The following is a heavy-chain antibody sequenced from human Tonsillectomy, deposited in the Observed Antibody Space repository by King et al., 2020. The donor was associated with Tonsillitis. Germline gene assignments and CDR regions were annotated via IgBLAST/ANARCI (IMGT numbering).Heavy chain of an antibody. D-gene: IGHD4-17*01. J-gene: IGHJ4*02. CDR3: AREDYGDYPY. V-gene: IGHV4-61*02. CDR2: IAARGST. Sequence: VQLQESGPGLVKPSQTLSLTCAVSGDSINSGPYYWNWIRQPAGKGLEWIGRIAARGSTSSNPSLKSRVTISVDTAKNQFSLRLTSVTAADTAVYYCAREDYGDYPYWGQGTLVTVSP. CDR1: GDSINSGPYY.